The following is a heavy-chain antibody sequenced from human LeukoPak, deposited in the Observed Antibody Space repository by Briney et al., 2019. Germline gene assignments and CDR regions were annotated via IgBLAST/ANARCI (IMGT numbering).Heavy chain of an antibody. D-gene: IGHD1-26*01. J-gene: IGHJ4*02. Sequence: PGGSLRLSCAASGFTFDDYAMHWVRQAPGKGLEWVSGISWNSGSIGYADSVKGGFTISRDNAKNSLPLQMTRLPAEDPALYSCPKGQAAGGTYFAAYFAYWGQGTLVPVSS. V-gene: IGHV3-9*01. CDR2: ISWNSGSI. CDR1: GFTFDDYA. CDR3: PKGQAAGGTYFAAYFAY.